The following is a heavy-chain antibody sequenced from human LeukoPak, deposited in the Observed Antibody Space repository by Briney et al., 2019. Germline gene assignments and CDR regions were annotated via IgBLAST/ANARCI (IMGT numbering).Heavy chain of an antibody. J-gene: IGHJ4*02. Sequence: GGSLRLSCAASGFTFSSYRMSWVRQAPGKGLEWVANIKQDGSEKYYVDSVKGRFTISRDNAKNSLYLQMNSLRAEDTAVYYCARGQQWLVHTVDYWGQGTLVTVSS. CDR1: GFTFSSYR. V-gene: IGHV3-7*01. CDR3: ARGQQWLVHTVDY. CDR2: IKQDGSEK. D-gene: IGHD6-19*01.